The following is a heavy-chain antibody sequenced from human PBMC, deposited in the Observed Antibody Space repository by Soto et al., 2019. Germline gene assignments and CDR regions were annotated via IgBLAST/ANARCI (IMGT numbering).Heavy chain of an antibody. V-gene: IGHV3-11*01. D-gene: IGHD6-13*01. CDR3: ARVGYSSSWYVTFAFDY. Sequence: QVQLEESGGGLVKPGGSLRLSCAASGFTFSDHFMTWIRQAPGKGLEWIAYISSSGSTIYYADSVKGRFTLSRDNAKNSLYLQMNSLRAEDTAVYYCARVGYSSSWYVTFAFDYWGQGTLVTVSS. CDR1: GFTFSDHF. CDR2: ISSSGSTI. J-gene: IGHJ4*02.